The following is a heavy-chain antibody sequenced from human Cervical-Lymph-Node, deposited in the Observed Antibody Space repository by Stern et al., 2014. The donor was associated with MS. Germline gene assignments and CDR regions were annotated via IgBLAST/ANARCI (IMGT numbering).Heavy chain of an antibody. CDR2: INPNTGGT. CDR3: ARDEAVAGYNGMDV. J-gene: IGHJ6*02. CDR1: GYTFTAYY. Sequence: VQLVESGAEVKKPGASVKVSCEASGYTFTAYYIHWVRQAPGQGLEWMGWINPNTGGTNYAQNFQGRVTMTRDTSINTAYMELSRLRSDDTAIYYCARDEAVAGYNGMDVWGQGTTVTVSS. D-gene: IGHD6-19*01. V-gene: IGHV1-2*02.